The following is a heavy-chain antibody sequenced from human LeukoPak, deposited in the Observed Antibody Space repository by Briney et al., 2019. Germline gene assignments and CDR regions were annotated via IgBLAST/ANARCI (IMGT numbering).Heavy chain of an antibody. CDR2: IYYSGST. J-gene: IGHJ4*02. D-gene: IGHD6-19*01. CDR1: GGSISSSSYY. Sequence: SETLSLTCTVSGGSISSSSYYWGWIRQPPGKGLEWIGSIYYSGSTYYNPSLKSRVTISVDTSKNQFSLKLSSVTAAETAVYYCAFDVIAVAGTGAAGPYYSDYWGQGTLVTVSS. CDR3: AFDVIAVAGTGAAGPYYSDY. V-gene: IGHV4-39*01.